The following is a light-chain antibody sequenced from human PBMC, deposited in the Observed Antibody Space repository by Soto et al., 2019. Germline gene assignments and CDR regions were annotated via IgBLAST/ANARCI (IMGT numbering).Light chain of an antibody. J-gene: IGLJ1*01. CDR2: SNN. V-gene: IGLV1-44*01. CDR3: AAWDDSLNGYV. Sequence: QSVLTQPPSASGTPGQRVTISCSESSSNIGSNTVNWYQQLPGTAPKLLIYSNNQRPSGVPDRFSGSKSGTSASLAISGLQSEGEADYYCAAWDDSLNGYVFGTGTKVTVL. CDR1: SSNIGSNT.